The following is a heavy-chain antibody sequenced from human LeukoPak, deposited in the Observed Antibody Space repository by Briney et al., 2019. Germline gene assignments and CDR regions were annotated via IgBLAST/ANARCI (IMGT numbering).Heavy chain of an antibody. CDR1: GIIFNNYG. J-gene: IGHJ6*03. Sequence: GGSLRLSCAASGIIFNNYGMRWVRQAPGKGLEWVAVIWYDGSNKYYADSVQGRFTISRDNSKNTLYLQMNSLRAEDTAVYYCAKDVGESIGYMDVWGKGTTVTVSS. V-gene: IGHV3-33*06. CDR2: IWYDGSNK. CDR3: AKDVGESIGYMDV. D-gene: IGHD2-21*01.